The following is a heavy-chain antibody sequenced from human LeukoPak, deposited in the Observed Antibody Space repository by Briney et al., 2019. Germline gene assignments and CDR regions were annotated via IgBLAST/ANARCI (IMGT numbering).Heavy chain of an antibody. CDR2: IYHSGST. D-gene: IGHD6-13*01. CDR3: ARGVGAAAGDLDY. V-gene: IGHV4-30-2*01. CDR1: GGSISSGGYY. Sequence: SETLSLTCTVSGGSISSGGYYWSWIRQPPGKGLEWIGYIYHSGSTYYNPSLKSRVTISVDRSKNQFSLKLSSVTAADTAVYYCARGVGAAAGDLDYWGQGTLVTVSS. J-gene: IGHJ4*02.